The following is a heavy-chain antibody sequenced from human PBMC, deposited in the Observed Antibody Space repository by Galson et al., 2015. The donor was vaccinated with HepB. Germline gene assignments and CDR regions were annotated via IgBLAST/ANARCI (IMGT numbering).Heavy chain of an antibody. Sequence: SETLSLTCAVYGGSFSGYYWSWIRQPPGKGLEWIGEINHSESTNYNPSLKSRVTISVDTSKNQFSLKLSSVTAADTAVYYCATAWGEGAPGRVRHYYYYGMDVWGQGTTVTVSS. V-gene: IGHV4-34*01. CDR3: ATAWGEGAPGRVRHYYYYGMDV. D-gene: IGHD1-26*01. CDR1: GGSFSGYY. CDR2: INHSEST. J-gene: IGHJ6*02.